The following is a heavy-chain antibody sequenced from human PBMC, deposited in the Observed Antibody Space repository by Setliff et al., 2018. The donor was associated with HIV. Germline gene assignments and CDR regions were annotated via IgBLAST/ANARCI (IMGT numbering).Heavy chain of an antibody. CDR2: ITGGSGNT. V-gene: IGHV1-3*01. Sequence: VKVSCKASGYTFISYAIHWVRQAPGQSLEWMGWITGGSGNTKYSEKFQGRVTLTRDTSASTAYMELSSLRSEDTAVYYCARKGSGSSFDFEHWGQGTLVTVSS. D-gene: IGHD3-10*01. J-gene: IGHJ4*02. CDR3: ARKGSGSSFDFEH. CDR1: GYTFISYA.